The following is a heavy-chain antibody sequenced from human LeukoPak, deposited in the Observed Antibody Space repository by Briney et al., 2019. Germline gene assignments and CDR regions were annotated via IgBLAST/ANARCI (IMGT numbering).Heavy chain of an antibody. CDR1: GFTFSSYA. J-gene: IGHJ4*02. Sequence: GGSLRLSCAASGFTFSSYAMSWVRQAPGKGLEWVSAISGSGGSTYYADSVKGRFTISRDNSKNTLYLQMNSLRAEDTAVYYCAKVFVVHPLWELNVGSMDYWGQGTLVTVSS. V-gene: IGHV3-23*01. CDR2: ISGSGGST. D-gene: IGHD1-26*01. CDR3: AKVFVVHPLWELNVGSMDY.